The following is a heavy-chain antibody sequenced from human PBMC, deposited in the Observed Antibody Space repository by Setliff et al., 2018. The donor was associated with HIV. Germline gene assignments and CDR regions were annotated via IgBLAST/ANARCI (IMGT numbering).Heavy chain of an antibody. Sequence: LSLTCTVSGASLSSHNYYWGWIRQSPGKGLEWIASIRSSGDTYYNPSLQSRVIISVDTSNNQISLKLTSVTAADTAVYYCTIPASSLAPNWGRGTQVTVSS. CDR3: TIPASSLAPN. CDR1: GASLSSHNYY. J-gene: IGHJ4*02. CDR2: IRSSGDT. V-gene: IGHV4-39*01.